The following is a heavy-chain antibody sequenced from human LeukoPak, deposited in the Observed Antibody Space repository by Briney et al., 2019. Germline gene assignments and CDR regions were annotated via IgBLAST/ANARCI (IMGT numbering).Heavy chain of an antibody. CDR2: ISSSGITI. CDR1: GFTFSDYY. Sequence: GGSLRLSCAASGFTFSDYYMTWIRQAPGKGLEWVSYISSSGITIYYADSVKGRFTISRDNAKKSLYLEMNSLRAEDTAVYYCAKDEKVRGVIITAHDAFDIWGQGTMVTVSS. V-gene: IGHV3-11*01. CDR3: AKDEKVRGVIITAHDAFDI. D-gene: IGHD3-10*01. J-gene: IGHJ3*02.